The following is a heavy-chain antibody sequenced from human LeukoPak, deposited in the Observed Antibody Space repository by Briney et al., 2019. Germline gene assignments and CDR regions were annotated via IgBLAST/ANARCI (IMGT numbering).Heavy chain of an antibody. D-gene: IGHD3-3*01. CDR1: GFTFSSYG. CDR3: AKTSSHYDFWIGLFDY. V-gene: IGHV3-30*02. CDR2: IRYDGSNK. J-gene: IGHJ4*02. Sequence: GGSLRLSCAASGFTFSSYGMHWVRQAPGKWLEWVAFIRYDGSNKYYADSVKGRFTISRDNSKNTLYLQMNSLRAEDTAVYYCAKTSSHYDFWIGLFDYWGQGTLVTVSS.